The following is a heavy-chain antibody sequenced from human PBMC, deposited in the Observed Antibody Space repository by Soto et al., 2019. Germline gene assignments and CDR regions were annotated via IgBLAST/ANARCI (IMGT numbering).Heavy chain of an antibody. CDR3: AVDDCISMSCPDVAYYGMDV. Sequence: HVQLVQSGAEVKKPGASVKVSCKASGYTFTSYGFSWVRQAPGQGLEWMGWINTYNENTNYAQKFQGRVTMTTDTSTSTPFLQLRSVRSDDTAVYYCAVDDCISMSCPDVAYYGMDVWGQGTTVTVSS. V-gene: IGHV1-18*01. CDR2: INTYNENT. CDR1: GYTFTSYG. D-gene: IGHD2-2*01. J-gene: IGHJ6*02.